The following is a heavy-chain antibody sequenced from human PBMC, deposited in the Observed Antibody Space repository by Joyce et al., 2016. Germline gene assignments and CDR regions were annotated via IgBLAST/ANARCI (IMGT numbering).Heavy chain of an antibody. CDR2: IKSKKDGGTL. CDR3: TTDPRY. CDR1: GLTFRTTW. J-gene: IGHJ4*02. V-gene: IGHV3-15*01. Sequence: VQLVESGGGLVQPGESLRLSCGVSGLTFRTTWMSWVRHAPGKGLEWIGRIKSKKDGGTLDYIETVKGRFTLSRDDSTNTVYLQMDSLKIEDTAMYYCTTDPRYWGRGTLVTVSS.